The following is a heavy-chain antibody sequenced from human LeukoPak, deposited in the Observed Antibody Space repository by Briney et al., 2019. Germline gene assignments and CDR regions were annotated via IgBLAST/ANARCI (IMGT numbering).Heavy chain of an antibody. V-gene: IGHV3-23*01. D-gene: IGHD2-2*01. CDR3: AKAAHFSNYSPLDY. CDR2: LTGSGDTI. CDR1: GFTFDTYG. Sequence: GGSLRLSCSASGFTFDTYGKSWVRQAPGKGLEWVLSLTGSGDTIYYADSVKGRFTLSRDNSQNTLYLQMNSLRAEDTAVYYCAKAAHFSNYSPLDYWGQGTLVTVSS. J-gene: IGHJ4*02.